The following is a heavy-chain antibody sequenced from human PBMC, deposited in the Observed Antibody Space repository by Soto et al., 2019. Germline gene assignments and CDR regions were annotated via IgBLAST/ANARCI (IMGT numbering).Heavy chain of an antibody. CDR2: ISSSGSNI. Sequence: GGSLTLSCAASGFTFRRSAMRWVRQAPGKGLEWVSSISSSGSNIYYADSVKGRFTISRDNAKNSLYQQMNSLRAEDTAVYYCARDYGDLKYWGQGTLVIVSS. V-gene: IGHV3-21*01. CDR1: GFTFRRSA. CDR3: ARDYGDLKY. D-gene: IGHD4-17*01. J-gene: IGHJ4*02.